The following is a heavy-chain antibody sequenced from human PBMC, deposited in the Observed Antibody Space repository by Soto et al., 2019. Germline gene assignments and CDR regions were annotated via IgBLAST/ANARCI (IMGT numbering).Heavy chain of an antibody. CDR2: ISGSDQST. CDR1: GFPFITYD. D-gene: IGHD5-12*01. Sequence: EVQLLESGGGLVQPGGSLRLSCAASGFPFITYDMSWVRQAPGKGLAWVSVISGSDQSTYYADSLNGRFTISRDNAKNTLYLQMDSLRVEDTAVYHCVKGGWLDEWGQGTLVTVSS. CDR3: VKGGWLDE. V-gene: IGHV3-23*01. J-gene: IGHJ4*02.